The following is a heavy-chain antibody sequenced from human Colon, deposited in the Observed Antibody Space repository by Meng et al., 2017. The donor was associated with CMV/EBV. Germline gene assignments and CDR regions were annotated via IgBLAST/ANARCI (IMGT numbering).Heavy chain of an antibody. CDR3: VRDNARVQGNIPILVVPQGFDY. J-gene: IGHJ4*02. Sequence: GESLKISCAASGFPFKFYTMAWIRQAPGKGLEWISSINDRSTTISYADSLKGRFTISRDNAKNSLYLQMSSLSAEDTAVYYCVRDNARVQGNIPILVVPQGFDYWGQGTVVTVSS. D-gene: IGHD3-22*01. V-gene: IGHV3-21*01. CDR2: INDRSTTI. CDR1: GFPFKFYT.